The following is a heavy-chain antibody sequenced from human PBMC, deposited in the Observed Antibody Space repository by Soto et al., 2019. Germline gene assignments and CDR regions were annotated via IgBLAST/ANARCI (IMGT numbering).Heavy chain of an antibody. CDR1: GYTFTSYY. D-gene: IGHD3-22*01. J-gene: IGHJ4*02. V-gene: IGHV1-46*01. CDR2: INPSGGST. CDR3: ARGVPHHYYDSSGYVY. Sequence: GPSVKVSCKASGYTFTSYYMHWVRQAPGQGLEWMGIINPSGGSTSYAQKFQGRVTMTRDTSTSTVYMELSSLRSEDTAVYYCARGVPHHYYDSSGYVYWGQGTLVTVSS.